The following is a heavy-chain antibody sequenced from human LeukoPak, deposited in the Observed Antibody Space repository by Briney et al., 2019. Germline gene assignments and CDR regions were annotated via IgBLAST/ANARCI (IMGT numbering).Heavy chain of an antibody. J-gene: IGHJ4*02. CDR2: FDPEDGEK. V-gene: IGHV1-24*01. CDR3: ATQGYYDYIWGSYRKGVPYTSIDY. Sequence: ASVKVSCKVSGYTLTELSMHWVRQPPGRGLEWMGGFDPEDGEKIYAQKFQGRVTMTEDTTTDTAYMELSSLRSEDTAVYYCATQGYYDYIWGSYRKGVPYTSIDYWGQGTLVTVSS. CDR1: GYTLTELS. D-gene: IGHD3-16*02.